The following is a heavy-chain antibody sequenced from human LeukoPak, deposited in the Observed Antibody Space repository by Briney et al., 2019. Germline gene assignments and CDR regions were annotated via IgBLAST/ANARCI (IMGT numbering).Heavy chain of an antibody. Sequence: PGGSLRLSFAASGIIFSDYSMSWVRQAPGKGLEGVSIISGSGAHTYYAASVTGRFTLSRDNSKNTLFLRMNSLRVEDTAVYFCAKMYHMHTSYYYGMDVWGHGTAVAVSS. V-gene: IGHV3-23*01. CDR1: GIIFSDYS. CDR2: ISGSGAHT. CDR3: AKMYHMHTSYYYGMDV. J-gene: IGHJ6*02. D-gene: IGHD2-2*01.